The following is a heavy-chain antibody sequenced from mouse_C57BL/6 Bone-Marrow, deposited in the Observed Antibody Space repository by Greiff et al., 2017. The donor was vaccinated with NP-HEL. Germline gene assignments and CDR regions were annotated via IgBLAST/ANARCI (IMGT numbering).Heavy chain of an antibody. Sequence: QVHLQQPGAELVKPGASVKLSCKASGYTFTSYWMQWVKQRPGQGLEWIGEIDPSDSYTNYNQKFKGKATLTVDTSSSTAYMQLSSLTSEDSAVYYCARYSSSPLYFDYWGQGTTLTVSS. V-gene: IGHV1-50*01. D-gene: IGHD1-1*01. CDR1: GYTFTSYW. CDR2: IDPSDSYT. J-gene: IGHJ2*01. CDR3: ARYSSSPLYFDY.